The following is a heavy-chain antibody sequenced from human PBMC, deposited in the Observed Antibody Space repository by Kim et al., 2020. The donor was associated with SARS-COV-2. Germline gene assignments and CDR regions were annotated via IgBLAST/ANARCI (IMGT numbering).Heavy chain of an antibody. CDR1: GFTFSSYG. V-gene: IGHV3-33*01. CDR2: IWYDGSNK. CDR3: ARATMTTVTRGAFDI. Sequence: GGSLRLSCAASGFTFSSYGMHWVRQAPGKGLEWVAVIWYDGSNKYYADSVKGRFTISRDNSKNTLYLQMNSLRAEDTAVYYCARATMTTVTRGAFDIWGQGTMVTVSS. J-gene: IGHJ3*02. D-gene: IGHD4-4*01.